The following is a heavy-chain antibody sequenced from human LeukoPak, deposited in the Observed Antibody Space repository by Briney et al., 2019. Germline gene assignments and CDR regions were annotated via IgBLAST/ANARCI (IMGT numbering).Heavy chain of an antibody. D-gene: IGHD3-10*02. CDR3: AELGITMIGGV. J-gene: IGHJ6*04. CDR1: GFTFSNYA. CDR2: VSGGAGSA. V-gene: IGHV3-23*01. Sequence: GGSLRLSCAASGFTFSNYAMTWVRQAPGKGLEWVSGVSGGAGSAHYADSVKGRFTISRDNSKNTVYLQMNSLRAEDTAVYYCAELGITMIGGVWGKGTTVTISS.